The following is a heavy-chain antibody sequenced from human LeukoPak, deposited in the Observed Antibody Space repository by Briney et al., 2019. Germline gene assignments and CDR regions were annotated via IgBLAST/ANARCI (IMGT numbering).Heavy chain of an antibody. J-gene: IGHJ4*02. D-gene: IGHD3-22*01. V-gene: IGHV1-18*01. Sequence: ASVKVSCKASGYTFTDYGISWVRQAPGQGLEWMGWISAYNGNTNYAQKLQGRVTMTTDTSTSTAYMELSSLRSEDTAVYYCARDGGITMIVGRFDYWGQGTLVTVSS. CDR3: ARDGGITMIVGRFDY. CDR2: ISAYNGNT. CDR1: GYTFTDYG.